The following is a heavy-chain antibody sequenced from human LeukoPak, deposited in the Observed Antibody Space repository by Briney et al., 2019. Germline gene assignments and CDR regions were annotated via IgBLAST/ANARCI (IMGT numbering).Heavy chain of an antibody. CDR3: ARGAIVRGVLDY. D-gene: IGHD3-10*01. CDR1: GGTFSSYA. Sequence: SVKVSCKASGGTFSSYAISWVRQAPAQGLEWMGRIIPILGIANYAQKFQGRVTITADKSTSTAYMGLSSLRSEETAVYYCARGAIVRGVLDYWGQGTLVTVSS. V-gene: IGHV1-69*04. J-gene: IGHJ4*02. CDR2: IIPILGIA.